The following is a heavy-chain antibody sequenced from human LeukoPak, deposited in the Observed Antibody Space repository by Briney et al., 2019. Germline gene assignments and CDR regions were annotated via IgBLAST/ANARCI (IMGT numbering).Heavy chain of an antibody. D-gene: IGHD3-22*01. CDR3: AREDDSSGYYLNYYYGMDV. V-gene: IGHV3-30-3*01. J-gene: IGHJ6*02. CDR1: GFTFSSYA. CDR2: ISYDGSNK. Sequence: GGSLRLSCAASGFTFSSYAMHWVRQAPGKGLEWVAVISYDGSNKYYADSVKGRFTISRDNSKNTLYLQMNSLRAEDTAVYYCAREDDSSGYYLNYYYGMDVWGQGTTVTVSS.